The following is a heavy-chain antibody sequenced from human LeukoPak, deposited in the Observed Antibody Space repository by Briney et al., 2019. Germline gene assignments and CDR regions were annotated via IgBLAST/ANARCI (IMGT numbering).Heavy chain of an antibody. Sequence: GRSLRLSCAASGFTFSHYAMHWVRQAPGKGLEWVSGISWNSGSIGYADSVKGRFTISRDNAKNSLYLQMNSLRAEDTALYYCAKVPTIAVAGGGFDYWGQGTLVTVSS. D-gene: IGHD6-19*01. CDR2: ISWNSGSI. CDR3: AKVPTIAVAGGGFDY. V-gene: IGHV3-9*01. J-gene: IGHJ4*02. CDR1: GFTFSHYA.